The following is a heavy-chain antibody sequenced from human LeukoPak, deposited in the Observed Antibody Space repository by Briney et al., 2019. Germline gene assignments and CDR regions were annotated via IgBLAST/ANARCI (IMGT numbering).Heavy chain of an antibody. CDR1: GGSISSGSYY. Sequence: SQTLSLTCTVSGGSISSGSYYWSWIRQPAGKGLEWIGRIYTSGSTNYNPSLKSRVTISVGTSKNQFSLKLSSVTAADTAVYYCARGTMTDAFDIWGQGTMVTDSS. D-gene: IGHD3-22*01. J-gene: IGHJ3*02. CDR2: IYTSGST. CDR3: ARGTMTDAFDI. V-gene: IGHV4-61*02.